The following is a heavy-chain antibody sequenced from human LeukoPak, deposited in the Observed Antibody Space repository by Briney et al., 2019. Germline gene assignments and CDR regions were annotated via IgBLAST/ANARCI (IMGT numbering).Heavy chain of an antibody. J-gene: IGHJ4*02. Sequence: GGSLRLSCAASGFTLSSYAMNWVRQAPGKGLDWVSVISTSGGTTYYADSVKGRFTISRDNSKNTLYLQMNSLRAEDTAVYYCAKGSSWYAPYYFDYWGQGTLVTVSS. D-gene: IGHD6-13*01. V-gene: IGHV3-23*01. CDR1: GFTLSSYA. CDR2: ISTSGGTT. CDR3: AKGSSWYAPYYFDY.